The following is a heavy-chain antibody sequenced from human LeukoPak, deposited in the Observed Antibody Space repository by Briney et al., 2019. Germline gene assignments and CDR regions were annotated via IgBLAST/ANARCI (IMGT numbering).Heavy chain of an antibody. V-gene: IGHV1-8*01. Sequence: ASVKVSCKASGYTFTSYDINWVRQATGQGLEWMGWMNPNSGNTGYAQKFQGRVTITRNTSISTAYMELSSLRSEDTAVYYCARAYSTSPRNGFDIWGQGTMVTVTS. CDR2: MNPNSGNT. CDR3: ARAYSTSPRNGFDI. D-gene: IGHD6-6*01. CDR1: GYTFTSYD. J-gene: IGHJ3*02.